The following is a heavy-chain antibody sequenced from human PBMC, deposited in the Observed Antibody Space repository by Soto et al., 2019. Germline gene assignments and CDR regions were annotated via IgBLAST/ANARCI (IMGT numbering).Heavy chain of an antibody. Sequence: QVQLVESGGGVVQPGRSLRLSCAASGFTFSSYAMHWVRQATGKGLEWVAVISYDGSNKYYADSVKGRFTISRDNSKNTLYLQMNSLRAEDTAVYYCARASSSSWYYYGMDVWGQGTTVTVSS. D-gene: IGHD6-6*01. CDR3: ARASSSSWYYYGMDV. CDR2: ISYDGSNK. V-gene: IGHV3-30-3*01. J-gene: IGHJ6*02. CDR1: GFTFSSYA.